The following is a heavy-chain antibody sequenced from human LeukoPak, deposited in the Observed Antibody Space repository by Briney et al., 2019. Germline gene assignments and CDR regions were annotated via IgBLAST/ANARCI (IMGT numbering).Heavy chain of an antibody. V-gene: IGHV4-38-2*01. Sequence: SETLSLTCAVSGYSISSGYYWGWIRQPPVKGLERIGGIYHSGCTYYNPSLKSRPTISVDTSKNQFSLNLKLMSVRDKAVADCSSRPNEVILVFEYWGQGTLVTVSS. J-gene: IGHJ4*02. D-gene: IGHD2-21*01. CDR2: IYHSGCT. CDR1: GYSISSGYY. CDR3: SSRPNEVILVFEY.